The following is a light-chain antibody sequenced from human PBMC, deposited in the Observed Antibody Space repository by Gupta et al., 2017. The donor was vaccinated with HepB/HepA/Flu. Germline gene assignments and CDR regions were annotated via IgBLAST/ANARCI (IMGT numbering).Light chain of an antibody. CDR3: CSHAGSYIYV. V-gene: IGLV2-23*02. CDR2: EVT. Sequence: QSALTQPASVSGSPGPSITISCTGTSSDVGIYNLVSWYQHYPGKAPKLMIYEVTMRPSGVSNRFSGSKSGNTASLTISGLQAEDEADYYCCSHAGSYIYVFGTGTKVTVL. CDR1: SSDVGIYNL. J-gene: IGLJ1*01.